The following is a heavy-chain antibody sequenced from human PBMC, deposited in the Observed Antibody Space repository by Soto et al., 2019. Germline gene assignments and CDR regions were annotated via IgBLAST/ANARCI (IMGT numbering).Heavy chain of an antibody. J-gene: IGHJ5*02. CDR2: INAGNGNT. CDR1: GYTFTSYA. CDR3: ARPAVAGESWFDR. Sequence: QVQLVQSGAEVKKPGASVKVSCRASGYTFTSYAMNWVRQAPGQSLEWMGWINAGNGNTKYSQKFQGRVTITRDTSAITAYRVRRSVRSEDTAVDCLARPAVAGESWFDRGGQGTLVTVSA. V-gene: IGHV1-3*01. D-gene: IGHD6-13*01.